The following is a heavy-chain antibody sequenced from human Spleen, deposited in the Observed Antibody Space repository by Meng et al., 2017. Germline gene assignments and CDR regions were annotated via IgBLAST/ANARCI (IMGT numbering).Heavy chain of an antibody. V-gene: IGHV3-23*01. CDR2: IGSSGVDT. D-gene: IGHD3-22*01. J-gene: IGHJ4*02. CDR3: VKDIIVVTTYFGY. Sequence: GGSLRLSCAASGFTLTSYAMSWVRQAPGKGLEWLSTIGSSGVDTYYTDSVRGRFTISRDSSKNTLYLQMNSLRVEDTAVYYCVKDIIVVTTYFGYWGQGTLVTCAS. CDR1: GFTLTSYA.